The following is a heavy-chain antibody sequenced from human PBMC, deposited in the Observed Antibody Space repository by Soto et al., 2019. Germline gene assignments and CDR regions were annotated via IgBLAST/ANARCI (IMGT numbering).Heavy chain of an antibody. D-gene: IGHD6-19*01. J-gene: IGHJ4*02. CDR1: GFTFSSYA. CDR2: ISGSGGST. Sequence: EVQLLESGGGLVQPGGSLRLSCAASGFTFSSYAMSWVRQAPGKGLEWVSAISGSGGSTYYAASVKGRFTISRDNSKNTLYLQMNSLRAEDTAVYYCAKVSSGWYDSFDYWGQGTLVTVSS. V-gene: IGHV3-23*01. CDR3: AKVSSGWYDSFDY.